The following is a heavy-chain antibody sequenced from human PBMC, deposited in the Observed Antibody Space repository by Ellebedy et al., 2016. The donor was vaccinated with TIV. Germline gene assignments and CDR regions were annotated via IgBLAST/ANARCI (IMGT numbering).Heavy chain of an antibody. J-gene: IGHJ6*03. D-gene: IGHD3-22*01. V-gene: IGHV3-13*01. CDR3: TRASYYDGSGYPFRTYYYYMDV. CDR1: GFTFNNYD. Sequence: GESLKISCAASGFTFNNYDMHWVRQPTGKGLEWVSSIGTAGDTYYPGSVKGRFTISRENAKNSLYLQMNSLRAEDTAVYYCTRASYYDGSGYPFRTYYYYMDVWGKGTTVTVSS. CDR2: IGTAGDT.